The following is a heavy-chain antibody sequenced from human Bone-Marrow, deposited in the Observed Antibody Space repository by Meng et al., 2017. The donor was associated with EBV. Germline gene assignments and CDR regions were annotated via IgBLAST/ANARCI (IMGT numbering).Heavy chain of an antibody. D-gene: IGHD1-26*01. Sequence: QLQLQESGPGLVKPSEXLSFTCVXSSGSISSSNWWSWVRQPPGKGLEWIGEISQGGTTYYDPSLESRVTMFVDKVKNQLSLRVSSVTAADTAVYYCASHLTMSGTRGFDYWGPGTLVTVSS. CDR2: ISQGGTT. J-gene: IGHJ4*02. CDR1: SGSISSSNW. CDR3: ASHLTMSGTRGFDY. V-gene: IGHV4/OR15-8*01.